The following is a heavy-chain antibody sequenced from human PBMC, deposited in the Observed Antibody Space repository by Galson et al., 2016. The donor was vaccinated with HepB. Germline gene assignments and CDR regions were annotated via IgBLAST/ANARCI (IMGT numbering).Heavy chain of an antibody. J-gene: IGHJ4*02. CDR1: GFTFSRFG. V-gene: IGHV3-33*01. Sequence: SLRLSCAASGFTFSRFGMHWVRQAPGKGLESVAVIWFDGRDAYYGDSVKGRFTISKDNSNNMLYLQMNSLRVEDTAVYYCARDLWGDCRTTTCSHLDSWGQGTLGTVSS. CDR2: IWFDGRDA. D-gene: IGHD1-14*01. CDR3: ARDLWGDCRTTTCSHLDS.